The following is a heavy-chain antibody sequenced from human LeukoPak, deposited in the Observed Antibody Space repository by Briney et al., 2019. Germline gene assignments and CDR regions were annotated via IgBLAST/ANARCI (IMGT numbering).Heavy chain of an antibody. V-gene: IGHV3-23*01. CDR1: GFTFSSYA. D-gene: IGHD5-12*01. CDR3: AKDVDIVATINGGFDY. Sequence: GGSLRLSCAASGFTFSSYAMSWVRQAPGKGLEWVPAISGSGGSTYYADSVKGRFTISRDNSKNTLYLQMNSLRAEDTAVYYCAKDVDIVATINGGFDYWGQGTLVTVSS. J-gene: IGHJ4*02. CDR2: ISGSGGST.